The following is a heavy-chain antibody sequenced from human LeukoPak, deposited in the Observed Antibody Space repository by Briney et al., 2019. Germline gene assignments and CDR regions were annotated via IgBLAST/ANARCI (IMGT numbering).Heavy chain of an antibody. J-gene: IGHJ4*02. CDR1: GYTFTSYY. Sequence: EASVKVSCKASGYTFTSYYLQWVRQAPGQGLEWMGRINPNNDDTNCPQNFQGRVTMTRDTSISTAYMEMTSLTSDDTAVYWCAIGMMAAGTFDRWGQGTLVTVSS. V-gene: IGHV1-2*06. CDR3: AIGMMAAGTFDR. D-gene: IGHD6-13*01. CDR2: INPNNDDT.